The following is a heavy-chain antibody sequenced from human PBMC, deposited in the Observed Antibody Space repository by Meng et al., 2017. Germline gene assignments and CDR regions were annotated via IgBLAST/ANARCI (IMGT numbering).Heavy chain of an antibody. V-gene: IGHV3-23*01. Sequence: GESLKISCAASGFTFSSYAMSWVRQAPGKGLEWVSAISGSGGSTYYADSVKGRFTISRDNSKNTLYLQMNSLRAEDTAVYYCARVGWFGELLRDHDAFDIWGQGTMVTVSS. CDR2: ISGSGGST. J-gene: IGHJ3*02. CDR1: GFTFSSYA. CDR3: ARVGWFGELLRDHDAFDI. D-gene: IGHD3-10*01.